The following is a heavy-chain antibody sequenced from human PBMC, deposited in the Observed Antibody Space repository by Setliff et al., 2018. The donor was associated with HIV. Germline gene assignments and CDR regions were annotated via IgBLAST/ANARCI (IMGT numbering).Heavy chain of an antibody. Sequence: PGGSLRLSCAASGFTFSNFFMTWVRQAPGKGLEWVANMNQDGSEKNYVDSVKGRFTISRDNAKNSLYLQMNSLRAEDTAVYYCARRIIAGARLDFWGQGTLVTVSS. J-gene: IGHJ4*02. CDR3: ARRIIAGARLDF. D-gene: IGHD1-26*01. CDR1: GFTFSNFF. V-gene: IGHV3-7*01. CDR2: MNQDGSEK.